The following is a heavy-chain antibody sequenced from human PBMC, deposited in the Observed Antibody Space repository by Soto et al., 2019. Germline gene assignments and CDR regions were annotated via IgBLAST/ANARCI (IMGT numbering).Heavy chain of an antibody. CDR1: GGSISSSSYY. D-gene: IGHD4-17*01. J-gene: IGHJ4*02. CDR2: IYYSGST. Sequence: SETLSLTCTVSGGSISSSSYYWGWIRQPPGKGLEWIGSIYYSGSTYYNPSLKSRVTISVDTSKNQFSLKLSSVTAADTAVYSCASHENLHGDYDYWGQGTLVTVSS. CDR3: ASHENLHGDYDY. V-gene: IGHV4-39*01.